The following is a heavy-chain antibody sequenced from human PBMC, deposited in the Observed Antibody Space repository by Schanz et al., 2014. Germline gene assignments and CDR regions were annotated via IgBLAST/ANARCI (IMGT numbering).Heavy chain of an antibody. V-gene: IGHV3-7*01. J-gene: IGHJ4*02. CDR2: ISEDERAR. CDR3: ASHPNWSFEY. Sequence: EVQLMESGGGLVQPGGSLRLSCAASGFGFNSYWMSWARQAPGKGREWVANISEDERARHNVASLRGRVTISRDNAINFLFLQITNLRDEDTAVYCCASHPNWSFEYWGQGALVIVSS. D-gene: IGHD1-1*01. CDR1: GFGFNSYW.